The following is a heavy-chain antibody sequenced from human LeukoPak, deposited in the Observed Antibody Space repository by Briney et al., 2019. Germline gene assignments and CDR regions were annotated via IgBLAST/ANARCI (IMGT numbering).Heavy chain of an antibody. CDR2: INPSGGST. CDR3: ARVYYSSPRAWFDY. V-gene: IGHV1-46*01. Sequence: WASVKVSCKASGYTFINYYMHWVRQAPGQGLEWMGIINPSGGSTTYAQKFQGRVTMTRDMSTSTVYMELSSLRSEDSAVYYCARVYYSSPRAWFDYWGQGTLVTVSS. D-gene: IGHD6-13*01. CDR1: GYTFINYY. J-gene: IGHJ5*01.